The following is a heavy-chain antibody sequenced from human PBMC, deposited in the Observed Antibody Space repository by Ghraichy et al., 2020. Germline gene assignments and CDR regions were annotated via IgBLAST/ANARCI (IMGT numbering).Heavy chain of an antibody. J-gene: IGHJ5*02. D-gene: IGHD2-2*01. CDR2: IYTSGST. CDR3: ARERISRIVVVPAANIFFDP. V-gene: IGHV4-4*07. CDR1: GGSISSYY. Sequence: SETLSLTCTVSGGSISSYYWSWIRQPAGKGLEWIGRIYTSGSTNYNPSLKSRVTMSVDTSKNQFSLKLSSVTAADTAVYYCARERISRIVVVPAANIFFDPWGQGTLVTVSS.